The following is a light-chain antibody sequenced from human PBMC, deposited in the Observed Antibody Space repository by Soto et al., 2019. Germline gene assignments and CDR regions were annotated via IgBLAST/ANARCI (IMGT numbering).Light chain of an antibody. Sequence: DIQMTQSPSTLSASVGDRVTITCRASQSISSWLAWYQQKPGKAPKLLIYKASSLERGVPSRFSGSGSGTEFTLTISSLQPDDFATYFCQQYNGYPWTFGQGTKVEI. J-gene: IGKJ1*01. CDR1: QSISSW. CDR2: KAS. CDR3: QQYNGYPWT. V-gene: IGKV1-5*03.